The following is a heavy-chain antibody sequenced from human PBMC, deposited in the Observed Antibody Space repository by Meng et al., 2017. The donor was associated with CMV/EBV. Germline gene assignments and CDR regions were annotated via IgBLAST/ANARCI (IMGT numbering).Heavy chain of an antibody. D-gene: IGHD2-15*01. Sequence: QVQLHGSGPGAVRPPETLSPTCTVSGGSTSSYYWSWIRKPAGKGLEWIGRIYTSGSTNYNPSLKSRVTMSVDTSKNQFSLKLSSVTAADTAVYYCARSMVVAGDWFDPWGQGTLVTVSS. V-gene: IGHV4-4*07. CDR3: ARSMVVAGDWFDP. J-gene: IGHJ5*02. CDR1: GGSTSSYY. CDR2: IYTSGST.